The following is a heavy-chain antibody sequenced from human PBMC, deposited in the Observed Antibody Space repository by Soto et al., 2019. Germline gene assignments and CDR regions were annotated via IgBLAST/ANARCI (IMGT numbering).Heavy chain of an antibody. J-gene: IGHJ4*02. Sequence: GESVKISCAASGLTFRSYWMHWVRQAPGKGLVWVSRINTDGSVAMYVDSVKGRFTISRDNAKNTLYLHMNSLRAEDTAVYYCARGPGGPDRPGDYWGQGTLVPVSS. CDR1: GLTFRSYW. D-gene: IGHD2-15*01. CDR3: ARGPGGPDRPGDY. V-gene: IGHV3-74*03. CDR2: INTDGSVA.